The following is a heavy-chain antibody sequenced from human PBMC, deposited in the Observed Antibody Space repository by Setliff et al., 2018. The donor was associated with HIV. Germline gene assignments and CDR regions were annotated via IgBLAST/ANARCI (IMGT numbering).Heavy chain of an antibody. J-gene: IGHJ5*02. D-gene: IGHD3-10*01. V-gene: IGHV1-18*01. Sequence: ASVKVSCKASGYTFTSYGISWVRQAPGQGLEWMGWISANDGRTNHAQNFQDRVTMTTDTATSTAYMELRSLRSDVTAVYYCARDYYDLSSYHHYRHDCFDPWGQGTLVTVSS. CDR2: ISANDGRT. CDR3: ARDYYDLSSYHHYRHDCFDP. CDR1: GYTFTSYG.